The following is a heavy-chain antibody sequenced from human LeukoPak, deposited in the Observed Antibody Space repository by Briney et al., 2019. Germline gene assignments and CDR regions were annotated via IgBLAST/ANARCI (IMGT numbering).Heavy chain of an antibody. J-gene: IGHJ4*02. V-gene: IGHV3-33*01. D-gene: IGHD6-13*01. CDR2: IWYDASHK. Sequence: GGSLRLSCAASGFTFSSFGMHVVRQAPGKGLEWVAVIWYDASHKYYADSVKGRFTISRDNSKNTLYLQMNSVRDDDTAVYYCVRGVGVSRFNYLDSWGQGTLVIVSS. CDR3: VRGVGVSRFNYLDS. CDR1: GFTFSSFG.